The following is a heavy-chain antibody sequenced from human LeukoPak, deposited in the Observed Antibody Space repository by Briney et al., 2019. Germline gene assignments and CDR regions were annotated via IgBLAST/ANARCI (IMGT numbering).Heavy chain of an antibody. J-gene: IGHJ3*02. CDR3: ARVRRGTTGSLGAFDI. D-gene: IGHD1-7*01. V-gene: IGHV4-59*01. CDR2: IYYSGST. Sequence: KSSETLSLTCTVSGGSISSYYWSWIRQPPGKGLEWIGYIYYSGSTNYNPSLKSRVTISVDTSKNQFSLKLSSVTAADTAVYYCARVRRGTTGSLGAFDIWGQGTMVTVSS. CDR1: GGSISSYY.